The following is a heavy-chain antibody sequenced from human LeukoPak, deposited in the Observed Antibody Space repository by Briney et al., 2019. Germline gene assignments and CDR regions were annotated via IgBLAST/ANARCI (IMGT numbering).Heavy chain of an antibody. Sequence: PGGSLRLSCAASGFTFRSFWMSWVRQAPGKGLEWVANIKQDGSERYYMDSVKGRFTISRDNAKNSLYLRLSSLRAEDTAVYYCAREPYSYYYYMDVWGNGTTVTVSS. V-gene: IGHV3-7*01. CDR1: GFTFRSFW. CDR2: IKQDGSER. J-gene: IGHJ6*03. CDR3: AREPYSYYYYMDV.